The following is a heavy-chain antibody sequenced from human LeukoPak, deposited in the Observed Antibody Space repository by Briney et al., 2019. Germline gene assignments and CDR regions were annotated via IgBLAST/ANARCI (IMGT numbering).Heavy chain of an antibody. CDR2: ISPDGTNR. J-gene: IGHJ4*02. CDR1: GFPFYNYG. D-gene: IGHD3-10*01. Sequence: GRSLRLSCAASGFPFYNYGMQWVRQAPGKGLEWVVVISPDGTNRFYANSVKGRFTISRDNSKNTLYLQMNSLRAEGTAMYYCAKVSVREWFGELPFDYWGQGTLVTVSS. CDR3: AKVSVREWFGELPFDY. V-gene: IGHV3-30*05.